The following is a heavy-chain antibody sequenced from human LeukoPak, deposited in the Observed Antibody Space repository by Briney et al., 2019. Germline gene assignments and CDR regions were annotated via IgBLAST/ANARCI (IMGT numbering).Heavy chain of an antibody. J-gene: IGHJ4*02. V-gene: IGHV3-48*03. Sequence: GGSLRLSCAASGFTFSSYEMNWVRQAPGKGLEWVSYISSSGSTIYYADSVKGRFTISRDNAKNSLYLQMNSLRAEDTAVYYCARLDNFLEFDYWGQGTLVTVSS. D-gene: IGHD3-3*01. CDR2: ISSSGSTI. CDR1: GFTFSSYE. CDR3: ARLDNFLEFDY.